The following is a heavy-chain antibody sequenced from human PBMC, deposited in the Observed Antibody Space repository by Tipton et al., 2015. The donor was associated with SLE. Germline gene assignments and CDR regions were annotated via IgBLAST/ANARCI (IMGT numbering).Heavy chain of an antibody. CDR3: ARIVSTWYFDL. CDR1: GYTFTNYA. D-gene: IGHD2-15*01. Sequence: QLVQSGPEVKKPGASVKVSCKASGYTFTNYAMNWVRQAPGQGLEWMGWISAYNGNTNYAQKLQGRVTMTTDTSTSTAYMELRSLRSDDTAGYYCARIVSTWYFDLWGRGTLVTVSS. J-gene: IGHJ2*01. V-gene: IGHV1-18*01. CDR2: ISAYNGNT.